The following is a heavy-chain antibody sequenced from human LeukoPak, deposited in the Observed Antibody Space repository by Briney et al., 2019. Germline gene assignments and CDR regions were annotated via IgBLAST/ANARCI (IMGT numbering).Heavy chain of an antibody. J-gene: IGHJ4*02. Sequence: ASVKVSCKASGYTFTGYYMHWVRQAPGQGLEWMGWINPNSGGTNYAQKFQGRVTMTRDTSISTAYMELSRLRSDDTAVYYCAILNWGVEMATYYFDYWGQGTLVTVSS. D-gene: IGHD5-24*01. CDR3: AILNWGVEMATYYFDY. CDR1: GYTFTGYY. V-gene: IGHV1-2*02. CDR2: INPNSGGT.